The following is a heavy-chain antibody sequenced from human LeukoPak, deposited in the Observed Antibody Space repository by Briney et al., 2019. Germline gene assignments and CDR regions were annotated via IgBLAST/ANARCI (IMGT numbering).Heavy chain of an antibody. D-gene: IGHD3-10*01. V-gene: IGHV1-2*02. Sequence: LRASVKVSCKASGYTFTGYYMHWVRQAPGQGLEWMGWINPNSGGTNYAQKFQGRVTMTRDTSISTAYMELSSLRSEDTAVYYCAVPTRRGFGEPREEYYYYMDVWGKGTTVTVSS. CDR3: AVPTRRGFGEPREEYYYYMDV. J-gene: IGHJ6*03. CDR1: GYTFTGYY. CDR2: INPNSGGT.